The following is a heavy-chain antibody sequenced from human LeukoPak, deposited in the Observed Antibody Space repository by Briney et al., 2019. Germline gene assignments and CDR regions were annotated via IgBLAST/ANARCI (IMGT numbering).Heavy chain of an antibody. D-gene: IGHD3-10*01. V-gene: IGHV3-23*01. J-gene: IGHJ6*03. CDR2: ISGSGGSI. CDR3: AKSYYYGSGSYYRSYYYYMDV. CDR1: GITFSSYA. Sequence: GGPLRLSCAASGITFSSYAMSWVRQATGKGREWVSAISGSGGSIYYADSVKGRFTISRDNSKHTLYLQMNSLRAEDTAVYYCAKSYYYGSGSYYRSYYYYMDVWGKGTTLTVSS.